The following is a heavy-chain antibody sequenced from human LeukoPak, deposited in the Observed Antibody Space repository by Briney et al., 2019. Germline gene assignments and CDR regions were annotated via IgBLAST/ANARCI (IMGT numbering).Heavy chain of an antibody. D-gene: IGHD3-10*01. V-gene: IGHV1-69*06. Sequence: GASVKVSCKASGGTFSSYAISWVRQAPGQGLEWMGGIIPIFGTANYAQKFQGRVTITADKSTSTAYMELSSLRSEDTAVYYCARERVVRGVYYYYYYMDVWGKGTTVTVSS. CDR1: GGTFSSYA. J-gene: IGHJ6*03. CDR2: IIPIFGTA. CDR3: ARERVVRGVYYYYYYMDV.